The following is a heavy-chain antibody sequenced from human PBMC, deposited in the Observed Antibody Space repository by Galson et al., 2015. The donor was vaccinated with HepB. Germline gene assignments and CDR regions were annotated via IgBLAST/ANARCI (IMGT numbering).Heavy chain of an antibody. D-gene: IGHD3-16*01. Sequence: SVKVSCKASGYTFSTYSITWVRQAPGQGLEWMGWTSPYNRDTKYARKLQGRVTMTTDTFTSTAYMELRSLRSDDTAVYYCARVSLGLGTQLLDYWGQGTLVIVSS. V-gene: IGHV1-18*01. CDR1: GYTFSTYS. CDR2: TSPYNRDT. CDR3: ARVSLGLGTQLLDY. J-gene: IGHJ4*02.